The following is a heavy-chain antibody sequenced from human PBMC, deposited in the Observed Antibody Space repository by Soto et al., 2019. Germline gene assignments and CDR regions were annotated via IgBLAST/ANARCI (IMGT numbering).Heavy chain of an antibody. V-gene: IGHV1-46*01. J-gene: IGHJ1*01. Sequence: ASVKVSCKASGYIFTAYSMHWVRQAPGQGLEWMGVVNPSGGSTNYAQKLQGRITMTRDTSTSTVYMELSSLTSEDTAVYYCAREENCSDGICYSEYFQRWGQGTLVTFSS. CDR2: VNPSGGST. CDR1: GYIFTAYS. D-gene: IGHD2-15*01. CDR3: AREENCSDGICYSEYFQR.